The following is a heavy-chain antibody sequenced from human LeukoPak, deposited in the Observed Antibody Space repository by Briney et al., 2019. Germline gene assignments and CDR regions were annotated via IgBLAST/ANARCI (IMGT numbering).Heavy chain of an antibody. V-gene: IGHV4-39*07. CDR1: GGSISSSTYY. Sequence: SSETLSLTCTVSGGSISSSTYYWSWIRQPPGKGLEWIGEINHSGSTNYNPSLKSRVTISVDTSKNQFSLKLSSVTAADTAVYYCARGYHPRVAATSGAFDIWGQGTMVTVSS. CDR3: ARGYHPRVAATSGAFDI. D-gene: IGHD2-15*01. J-gene: IGHJ3*02. CDR2: INHSGST.